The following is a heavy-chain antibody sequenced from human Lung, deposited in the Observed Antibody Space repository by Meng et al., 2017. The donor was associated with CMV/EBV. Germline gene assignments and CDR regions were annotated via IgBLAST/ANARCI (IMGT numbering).Heavy chain of an antibody. Sequence: ASAFTCSNVWMSWVRQAAGKGLEWVGRIKSETDGGTTDYAAPVKGRFTISRDESKNTLYLQMNSLKTDDTAVYYCTTDRTWVGGVENWGQGTLVTVSS. J-gene: IGHJ4*02. CDR1: AFTCSNVW. CDR2: IKSETDGGTT. V-gene: IGHV3-15*01. D-gene: IGHD3-10*01. CDR3: TTDRTWVGGVEN.